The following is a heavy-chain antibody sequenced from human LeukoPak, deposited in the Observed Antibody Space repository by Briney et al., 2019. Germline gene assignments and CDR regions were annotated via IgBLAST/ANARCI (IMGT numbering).Heavy chain of an antibody. D-gene: IGHD3-3*01. V-gene: IGHV3-23*01. CDR2: IGSDNNP. J-gene: IGHJ4*02. Sequence: PGGSLRLSCPASGFTFSGNAMNWVRQAPGKGLEWVSGIGSDNNPHYTDSVKGRFTISRDNSKNTLYLQMNSLKAEDRARYYCAKGLQSWSGIDFWGQGTLVTVSS. CDR1: GFTFSGNA. CDR3: AKGLQSWSGIDF.